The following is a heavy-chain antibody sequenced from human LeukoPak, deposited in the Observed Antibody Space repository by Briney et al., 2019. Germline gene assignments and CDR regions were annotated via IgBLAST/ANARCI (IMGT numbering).Heavy chain of an antibody. CDR2: ISGSGDST. CDR1: GFTFSSFG. J-gene: IGHJ4*02. V-gene: IGHV3-23*01. D-gene: IGHD4-17*01. Sequence: GGSLRLSCAASGFTFSSFGMSWVRKAPGKGLEWVSAISGSGDSTYYADSVKGRFTISRDNSNNTLFLQLNSLRAEDTAVYYCAKAPRRTTVTTNYFDYWGQGTLVTVSS. CDR3: AKAPRRTTVTTNYFDY.